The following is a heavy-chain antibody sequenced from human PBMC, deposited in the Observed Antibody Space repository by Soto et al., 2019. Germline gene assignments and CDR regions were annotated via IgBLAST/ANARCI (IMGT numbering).Heavy chain of an antibody. CDR1: GFTFSSYS. J-gene: IGHJ6*02. Sequence: GGSLRLSCAASGFTFSSYSMNWVRQAPGKGLEWVSYISSSSSTIYYADSVKGRFTISRDNAKNTLYLQMNSLRDEDTAVYYCARDGPTYYDFWSGYYTYYYGMDVWGQGTTVTVSS. V-gene: IGHV3-48*02. CDR2: ISSSSSTI. CDR3: ARDGPTYYDFWSGYYTYYYGMDV. D-gene: IGHD3-3*01.